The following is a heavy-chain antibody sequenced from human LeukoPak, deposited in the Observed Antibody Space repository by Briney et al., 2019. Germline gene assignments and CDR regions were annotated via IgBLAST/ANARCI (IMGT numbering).Heavy chain of an antibody. D-gene: IGHD1-26*01. CDR3: ARGSGSYRPLYFFDY. Sequence: SETLSLTSSISGSSFSNYYWSWIRQPAGKGLEWIGRIYTSGSTNYNPSLKSRVTMSVDTSQKEVSLTLSSMTAADTAVYFCARGSGSYRPLYFFDYWGQGTLVTVSS. J-gene: IGHJ4*02. CDR2: IYTSGST. V-gene: IGHV4-4*07. CDR1: GSSFSNYY.